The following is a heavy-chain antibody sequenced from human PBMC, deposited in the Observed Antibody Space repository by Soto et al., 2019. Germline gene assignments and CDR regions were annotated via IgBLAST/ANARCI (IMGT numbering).Heavy chain of an antibody. CDR1: GDSISSGGYY. J-gene: IGHJ6*02. Sequence: QVQLQESGPGLVKPSQTLSLTCTVSGDSISSGGYYWSWIRQHPEKGLEWIGYIYYSGSTYYNPSRKSRVTISVDTSKNQFSLKLSSVTAADTAVYFCAGRIAAGYYYYGLDVWGPGATVTVSS. V-gene: IGHV4-31*03. CDR2: IYYSGST. D-gene: IGHD6-13*01. CDR3: AGRIAAGYYYYGLDV.